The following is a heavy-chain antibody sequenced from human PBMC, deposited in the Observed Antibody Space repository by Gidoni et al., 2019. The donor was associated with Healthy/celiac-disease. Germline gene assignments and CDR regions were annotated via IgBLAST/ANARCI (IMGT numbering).Heavy chain of an antibody. CDR3: ARDATIIDY. V-gene: IGHV4-34*01. J-gene: IGHJ4*02. CDR2: INHSGST. CDR1: GGSFSGYY. Sequence: QVQLQQWGAGLLKPSETLSLTGAGYGGSFSGYYWSWIRQPPGKGLEWIGEINHSGSTNYNPSLKSRVTISVDTSKNQFSLKLSSVTAADTAVYYCARDATIIDYWGQGTLVTVSS.